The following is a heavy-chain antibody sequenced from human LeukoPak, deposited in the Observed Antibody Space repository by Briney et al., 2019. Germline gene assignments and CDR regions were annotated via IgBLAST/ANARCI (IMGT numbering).Heavy chain of an antibody. CDR2: IYSGGST. V-gene: IGHV3-53*01. D-gene: IGHD2-15*01. CDR1: GFTVSSNY. Sequence: GGSLRLSCAASGFTVSSNYMSWVRQAPGKGLEWVSVIYSGGSTYHADSVKGRFTISRDNSKNTLYLQMNSLRAEDTAVYYCAREPGVPATPGYFDYWGQGTLVTVSS. CDR3: AREPGVPATPGYFDY. J-gene: IGHJ4*02.